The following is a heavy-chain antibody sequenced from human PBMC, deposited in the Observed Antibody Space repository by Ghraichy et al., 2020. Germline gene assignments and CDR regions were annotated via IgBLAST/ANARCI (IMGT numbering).Heavy chain of an antibody. CDR1: GGSFTSGGFY. CDR2: IYFSGTT. Sequence: SETLSLTCKVSGGSFTSGGFYWNWSRQRPGQGLEWIGFIYFSGTTSYNPSLKSRVTISVDTSKNQFFLNLTSVTAADTAVYHCASYNDYIGWFDPWGQGTLVTVSS. CDR3: ASYNDYIGWFDP. D-gene: IGHD4-11*01. J-gene: IGHJ5*02. V-gene: IGHV4-31*03.